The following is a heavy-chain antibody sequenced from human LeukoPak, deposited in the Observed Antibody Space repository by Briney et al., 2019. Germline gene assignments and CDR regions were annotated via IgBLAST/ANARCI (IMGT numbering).Heavy chain of an antibody. CDR1: GFTFSSYA. D-gene: IGHD2-15*01. CDR3: AKVGYSSGYHFDY. Sequence: PGGSLRLSCAASGFTFSSYAMSWVRQAPGKGLEWVSAISGSGGSTYYADSVKGRFTISRDNSKSTLYLQMNSLRAEDTAVYYCAKVGYSSGYHFDYWGQGTLVTVSS. J-gene: IGHJ4*02. CDR2: ISGSGGST. V-gene: IGHV3-23*01.